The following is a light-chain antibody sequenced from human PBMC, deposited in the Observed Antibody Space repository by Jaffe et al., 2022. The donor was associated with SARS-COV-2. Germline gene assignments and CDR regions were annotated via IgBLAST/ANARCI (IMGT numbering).Light chain of an antibody. Sequence: QSALTQPASVSGSPGQSITISCTGTSSDVGGYDYVSWYQHHPGKAPKLIIYDVSKWPSGASNRFSGSKSGNTASLTISGLQAEDEADYYCSSFTSSSSYVFGTGTTVTVL. V-gene: IGLV2-14*03. CDR2: DVS. CDR1: SSDVGGYDY. J-gene: IGLJ1*01. CDR3: SSFTSSSSYV.